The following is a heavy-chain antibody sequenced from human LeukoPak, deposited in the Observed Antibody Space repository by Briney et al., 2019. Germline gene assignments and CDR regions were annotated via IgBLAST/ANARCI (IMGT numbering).Heavy chain of an antibody. CDR3: ARDRGGEQWLVLWDY. CDR1: GYTFTGYY. Sequence: ASVKVSCKASGYTFTGYYMHWVRQAPGQGLEWMGRINPNSGGTNYAQKFQGRVTMTRDTSISTAYMELSRLRSDDTAVYYCARDRGGEQWLVLWDYWGQGTLVTVSS. J-gene: IGHJ4*02. D-gene: IGHD6-19*01. V-gene: IGHV1-2*06. CDR2: INPNSGGT.